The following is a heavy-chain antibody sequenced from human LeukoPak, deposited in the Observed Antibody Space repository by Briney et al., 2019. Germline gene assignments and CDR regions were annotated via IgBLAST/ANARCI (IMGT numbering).Heavy chain of an antibody. CDR2: ISSSGSTI. V-gene: IGHV3-48*03. CDR1: GFTFSSYE. D-gene: IGHD3-22*01. J-gene: IGHJ4*02. Sequence: GGSLRLSCAASGFTFSSYEMHWVRQAPGKGLEWVSYISSSGSTIYYADSVKGRFIISRDNAKNSLYLQMNSLRAEDTAVYYCARDQVVRGLPFDYWGQGTLVTVSS. CDR3: ARDQVVRGLPFDY.